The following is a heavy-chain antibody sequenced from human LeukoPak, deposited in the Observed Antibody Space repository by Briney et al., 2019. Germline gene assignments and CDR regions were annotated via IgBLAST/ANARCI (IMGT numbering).Heavy chain of an antibody. CDR1: GDSVSSNSAS. Sequence: SQTLSLTCAISGDSVSSNSASWNWIRQSPSRGLEWLGRTYYRSKWYSEYAGSVRGRITINADTSKNQFSLQLYSVTPDDTAVYYCARDPGWEMLHAFDIWGQGTVVTVSS. CDR2: TYYRSKWYS. J-gene: IGHJ3*02. V-gene: IGHV6-1*01. D-gene: IGHD1-26*01. CDR3: ARDPGWEMLHAFDI.